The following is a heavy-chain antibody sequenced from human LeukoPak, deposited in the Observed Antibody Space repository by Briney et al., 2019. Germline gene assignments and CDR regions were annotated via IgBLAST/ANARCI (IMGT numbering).Heavy chain of an antibody. CDR1: GGSISSGDYY. Sequence: SETLSLTCTVSGGSISSGDYYWRSLRQRLGKGLEWNGDIDYRGSSYYNTSLKSRVTISVDTSKNQFSLKLSSVTAADTAVYYCARDCDDAAFDIWGQGTMVTVSS. V-gene: IGHV4-31*03. CDR2: IDYRGSS. J-gene: IGHJ3*02. CDR3: ARDCDDAAFDI.